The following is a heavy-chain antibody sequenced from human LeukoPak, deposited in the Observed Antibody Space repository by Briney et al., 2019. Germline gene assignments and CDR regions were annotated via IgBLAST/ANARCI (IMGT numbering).Heavy chain of an antibody. V-gene: IGHV4-30-4*01. D-gene: IGHD5-18*01. J-gene: IGHJ4*02. CDR2: IYYSGST. CDR3: ARGGVWLREVDY. CDR1: GGSISSGDYY. Sequence: PSETLSLTCTVSGGSISSGDYYWSWIRQPPGKGLEWIGYIYYSGSTYYNPSLKSRVTISVDTSKNQFSLKLSSVTAADTAVYYCARGGVWLREVDYWGQGTLVTVSS.